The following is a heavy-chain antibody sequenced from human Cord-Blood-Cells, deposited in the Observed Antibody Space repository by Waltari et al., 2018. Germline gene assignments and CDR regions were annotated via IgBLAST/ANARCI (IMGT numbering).Heavy chain of an antibody. V-gene: IGHV1-2*06. Sequence: QVQPVQSGAEVKKPGAPVKVSCQASGYTFTGYYMHWVRQAPGQGLEWMGRINPNSGGTNYAQKFQGRVTMTRDTSISTAYMELSRLRSDDTAVYYCARGHYGDYWVFDPWGQGTLVTVSS. CDR2: INPNSGGT. J-gene: IGHJ5*02. CDR3: ARGHYGDYWVFDP. D-gene: IGHD4-17*01. CDR1: GYTFTGYY.